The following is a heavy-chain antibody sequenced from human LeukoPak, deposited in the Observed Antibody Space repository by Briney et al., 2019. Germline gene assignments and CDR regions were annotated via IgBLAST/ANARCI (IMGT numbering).Heavy chain of an antibody. CDR1: GGSISSGDYY. V-gene: IGHV4-30-4*01. J-gene: IGHJ3*02. D-gene: IGHD3-9*01. CDR2: NYYSGST. CDR3: ARDSTDWLPHADDAFDI. Sequence: PSQTLSLTCTVSGGSISSGDYYWSWIRQPPGKGLEWIGYNYYSGSTYYNPSLKSRVTISVDTSKNQFSLKLSSVTAADTAVYYCARDSTDWLPHADDAFDIWGQGTMVTVSS.